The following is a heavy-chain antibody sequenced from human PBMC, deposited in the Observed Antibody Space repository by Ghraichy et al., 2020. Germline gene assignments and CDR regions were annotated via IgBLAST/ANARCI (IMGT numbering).Heavy chain of an antibody. Sequence: GGSLRLSFAASGFTLKTYHMNWVRQAPGKGLEWVSSTTRDSIYIYYSDSVKGRFTISRDSAENSLYLHMNSLRPEDTALYYCTRDAAGYSFGYSPFDMWGQGTMVIVSS. V-gene: IGHV3-21*01. CDR1: GFTLKTYH. CDR3: TRDAAGYSFGYSPFDM. CDR2: TTRDSIYI. J-gene: IGHJ3*02. D-gene: IGHD5-18*01.